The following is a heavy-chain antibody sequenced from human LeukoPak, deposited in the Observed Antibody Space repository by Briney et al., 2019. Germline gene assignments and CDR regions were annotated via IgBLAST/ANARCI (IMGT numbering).Heavy chain of an antibody. Sequence: ASVKVSCKXSGYSFTGYYMHWVRQTPGQGLEWMGRINPNSGGTNYAQKFQGRVTMTRDTSISTAYMELSRLRSDDTAVYYCARDLPRGVQLTPRGGYWGQGTLVTVSS. CDR3: ARDLPRGVQLTPRGGY. CDR1: GYSFTGYY. D-gene: IGHD3-10*01. V-gene: IGHV1-2*06. J-gene: IGHJ4*02. CDR2: INPNSGGT.